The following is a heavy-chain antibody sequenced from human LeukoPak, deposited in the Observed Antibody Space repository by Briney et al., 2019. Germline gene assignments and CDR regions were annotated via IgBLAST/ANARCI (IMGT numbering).Heavy chain of an antibody. V-gene: IGHV3-66*02. CDR2: IYSGGST. CDR3: ASRSSGWYHDY. CDR1: GFTVSSNY. D-gene: IGHD6-19*01. J-gene: IGHJ4*02. Sequence: GGSLRLSCAASGFTVSSNYMSWGRQAPGKGLGWGSVIYSGGSTYYADSVKGRFTISRDNSKNTLYLQMNSLRAEDTAVYYCASRSSGWYHDYWGQGTLVTVSS.